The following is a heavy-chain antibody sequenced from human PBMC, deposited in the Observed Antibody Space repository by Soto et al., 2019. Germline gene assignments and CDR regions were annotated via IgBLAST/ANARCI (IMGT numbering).Heavy chain of an antibody. Sequence: PXXTLSLPCSVSGGSIRRNIYDWGFIRQPPGKGLEWIATVPYSGSTYYTPSLKNRVTISADTSNNQFSLRLNSVTAADTAVYYCARQHYYDSSGYYTWNWGQGTLVTSPQ. CDR1: GGSIRRNIYD. CDR3: ARQHYYDSSGYYTWN. CDR2: VPYSGST. V-gene: IGHV4-39*01. D-gene: IGHD3-22*01. J-gene: IGHJ4*02.